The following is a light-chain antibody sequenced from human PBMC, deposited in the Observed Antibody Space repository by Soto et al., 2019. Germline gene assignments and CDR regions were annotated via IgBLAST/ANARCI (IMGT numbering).Light chain of an antibody. CDR1: QSISSW. Sequence: DIPMTQSPSTLSASVGDRVTITCRASQSISSWLAWYQQKPGKAPKLLIYKASSLESGVPSRFSGSGSGTEFTLTISSLQPDDVATYYCQQYNSYSRTFGQGTKVEIK. CDR3: QQYNSYSRT. J-gene: IGKJ1*01. CDR2: KAS. V-gene: IGKV1-5*03.